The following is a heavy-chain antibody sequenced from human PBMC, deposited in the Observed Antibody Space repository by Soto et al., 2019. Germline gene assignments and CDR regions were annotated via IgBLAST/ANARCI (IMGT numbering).Heavy chain of an antibody. D-gene: IGHD6-19*01. V-gene: IGHV1-18*04. Sequence: QVQLVQSAAELTKPGASVNVSCMTSGYTFTTYDITWVRQAPGQGLEWMGWINGYSGTTDYAQKFQGRVTMTTDTSRGIAFMELSRLNFDDTGVYFCARKMSGWPKFDWWGQGTLVTVSS. CDR3: ARKMSGWPKFDW. CDR1: GYTFTTYD. J-gene: IGHJ4*02. CDR2: INGYSGTT.